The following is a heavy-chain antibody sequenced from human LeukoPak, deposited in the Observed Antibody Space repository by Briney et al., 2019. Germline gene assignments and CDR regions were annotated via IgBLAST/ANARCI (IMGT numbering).Heavy chain of an antibody. CDR3: AKDSMSITIFGVVIDYFDY. Sequence: PGGSLRLSCAASGFTFSSYSMNWVRQAPGKGLEWVSYISGSGSTIYYADSVKGRFTISRDNAKNSLYLQMNSLRAEDTAVYYCAKDSMSITIFGVVIDYFDYWGQGTLVTVSS. D-gene: IGHD3-3*01. J-gene: IGHJ4*02. CDR2: ISGSGSTI. V-gene: IGHV3-48*04. CDR1: GFTFSSYS.